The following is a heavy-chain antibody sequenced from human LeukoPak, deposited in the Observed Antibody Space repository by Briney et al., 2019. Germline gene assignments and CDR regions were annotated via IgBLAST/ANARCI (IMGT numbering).Heavy chain of an antibody. V-gene: IGHV1-2*02. D-gene: IGHD3-10*01. CDR1: GYTFTGYY. CDR3: ARDRRLTMVRGVIVGWFDP. CDR2: INPNSGGT. J-gene: IGHJ5*02. Sequence: ASVKVSCKASGYTFTGYYMHWVRQAPGQGLEWMGWINPNSGGTNYAQKFQGRVTMTRDTSISTAYMELSRLRSDDTAVYYCARDRRLTMVRGVIVGWFDPWGQGTLVTVSS.